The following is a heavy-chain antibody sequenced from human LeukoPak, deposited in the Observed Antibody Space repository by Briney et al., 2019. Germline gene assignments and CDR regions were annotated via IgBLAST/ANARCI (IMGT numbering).Heavy chain of an antibody. D-gene: IGHD3-10*01. CDR1: GFTFSSYW. Sequence: GGSLRLSCAASGFTFSSYWMHWVRQAPGKGLVWVSRINSDGSSTSYADSVKGRFTISRDNAKNTLYLQMNSLRAEDTALYYCARVGSMVGYYFDYWGQGTLVTVSS. CDR2: INSDGSST. V-gene: IGHV3-74*01. CDR3: ARVGSMVGYYFDY. J-gene: IGHJ4*02.